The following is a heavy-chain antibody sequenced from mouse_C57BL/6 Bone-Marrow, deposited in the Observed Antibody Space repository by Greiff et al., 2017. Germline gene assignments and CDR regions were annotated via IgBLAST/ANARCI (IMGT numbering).Heavy chain of an antibody. J-gene: IGHJ3*01. Sequence: QVQLQQSGPELVKPGASVKLSCKASGYTFTSSGLNWVKQRPGQGLAWIGGIYPGDGSTKYNEKFKGKATLTVDTSSSTAYMELHSLTSEDSAVYFCARYYYSNYGFAYWGRGTLVTVSA. V-gene: IGHV1-85*01. CDR1: GYTFTSSG. CDR2: IYPGDGST. CDR3: ARYYYSNYGFAY. D-gene: IGHD2-5*01.